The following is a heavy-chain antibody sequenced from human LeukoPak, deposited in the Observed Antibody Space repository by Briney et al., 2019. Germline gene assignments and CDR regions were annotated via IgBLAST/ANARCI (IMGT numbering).Heavy chain of an antibody. J-gene: IGHJ4*02. CDR3: ARDGRVGADGTILDY. CDR2: LNSDGSRT. D-gene: IGHD6-13*01. CDR1: GFTFSSHW. Sequence: QPGGSLRLSCEASGFTFSSHWMHWVRQAPGKGLVWVSRLNSDGSRTDYADSVKGRFTISRDNAKNTLYLQMNSLRAEDTAVYSCARDGRVGADGTILDYWGQGTLVTVSS. V-gene: IGHV3-74*01.